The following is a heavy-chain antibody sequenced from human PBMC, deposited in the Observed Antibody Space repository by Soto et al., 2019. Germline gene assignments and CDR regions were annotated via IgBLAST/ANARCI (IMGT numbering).Heavy chain of an antibody. CDR2: ISAYNGNT. CDR3: ARVRGYSSSGGLGDY. CDR1: GYTFTSYG. J-gene: IGHJ4*02. V-gene: IGHV1-18*04. Sequence: QVQLVQSGAEVKKPGASVKVSCKASGYTFTSYGISWVRQAPGQGLEWMGWISAYNGNTNYAQKLQGRVTMTTDTPASPAYMELRTLRSDDTAVYYCARVRGYSSSGGLGDYWGQGTLVTVSS. D-gene: IGHD6-13*01.